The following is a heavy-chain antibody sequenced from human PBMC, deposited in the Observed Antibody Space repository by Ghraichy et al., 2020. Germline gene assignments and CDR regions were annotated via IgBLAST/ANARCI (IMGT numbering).Heavy chain of an antibody. V-gene: IGHV4-4*07. D-gene: IGHD4-17*01. J-gene: IGHJ4*02. CDR2: IYSSGSF. CDR1: GGSMTSY. Sequence: SETLSLTCTVSGGSMTSYWSWIRQSAGKGLEWIGRIYSSGSFNYNASLRSRVTLSVDTSKNQFSLNLQSVTAADTAVYYCARVREGRYGSDYFDTWRQGIVVTVSS. CDR3: ARVREGRYGSDYFDT.